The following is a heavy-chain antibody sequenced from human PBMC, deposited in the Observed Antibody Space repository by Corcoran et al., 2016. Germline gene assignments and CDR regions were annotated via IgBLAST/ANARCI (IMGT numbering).Heavy chain of an antibody. J-gene: IGHJ5*02. V-gene: IGHV6-1*01. D-gene: IGHD3-10*01. CDR2: TYYRSKWYN. CDR1: GDSVSSNSAA. CDR3: ARALGGYGSVRLGFDP. Sequence: QVQLQQSGPGLVKPSQTLSLTCAISGDSVSSNSAAWNWIRQSPSRGLEWLGRTYYRSKWYNDYAVYVKSRITINQDTSKNQLSLQLNSVTPEDTAVYCCARALGGYGSVRLGFDPGGEGTRVTVSS.